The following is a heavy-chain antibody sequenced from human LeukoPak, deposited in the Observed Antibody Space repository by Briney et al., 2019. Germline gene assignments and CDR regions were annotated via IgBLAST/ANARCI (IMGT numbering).Heavy chain of an antibody. CDR2: ISYDGSNK. V-gene: IGHV3-30*18. CDR1: GFTFSRYG. D-gene: IGHD5-18*01. CDR3: AKDRHSYGSYHFDY. Sequence: GGSLRLSCAASGFTFSRYGMLRVRQAPGPGREGVAVISYDGSNKYYADAVKGRFTISRDNSKNTLYLQINSLRAEDTAVYYCAKDRHSYGSYHFDYWGQGTLVTVAS. J-gene: IGHJ4*02.